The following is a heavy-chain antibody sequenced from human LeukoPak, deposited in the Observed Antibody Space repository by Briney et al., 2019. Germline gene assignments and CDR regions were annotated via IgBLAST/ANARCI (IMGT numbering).Heavy chain of an antibody. J-gene: IGHJ6*03. CDR3: ARDSVEDDGHGYYYYYYYMDV. D-gene: IGHD5-18*01. CDR2: ISSSSGYI. V-gene: IGHV3-21*01. CDR1: GFTFTTYT. Sequence: GGSLRLSCAASGFTFTTYTMNWVRQAPGKGLEWVSSISSSSGYIFYADSVKGRFTISRDNAKNSLYLQMNSLRAEDTAVYYCARDSVEDDGHGYYYYYYYMDVWGKGTTVTISS.